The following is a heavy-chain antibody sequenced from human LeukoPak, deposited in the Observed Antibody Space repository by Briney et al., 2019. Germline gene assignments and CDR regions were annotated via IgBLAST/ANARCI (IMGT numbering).Heavy chain of an antibody. Sequence: GASVKVSCKASGYTFTSYDINWVRQATGQGLEWMGWMNPNSGNTGYAQKFQGRVTITRNTSISTAYMELSSLRSEDTAVYYCARGGVGSGSYDRDAFDIWGQGTMVTVSS. CDR1: GYTFTSYD. CDR3: ARGGVGSGSYDRDAFDI. J-gene: IGHJ3*02. CDR2: MNPNSGNT. D-gene: IGHD3-10*01. V-gene: IGHV1-8*03.